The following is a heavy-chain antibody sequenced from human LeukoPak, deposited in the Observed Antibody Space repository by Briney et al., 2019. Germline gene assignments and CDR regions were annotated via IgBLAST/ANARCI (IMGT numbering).Heavy chain of an antibody. CDR3: ARGHLRLRYFDWLLR. V-gene: IGHV4-34*01. J-gene: IGHJ4*02. CDR1: GGSFSGYY. D-gene: IGHD3-9*01. Sequence: SETLSLTCAVYGGSFSGYYWSWIRQPPGKGLEWIGEINHSGSTNYNPSLKSRVTISVDTSKNQFSLKLSSVTAADTAVYYCARGHLRLRYFDWLLRRGQGTLVTVSS. CDR2: INHSGST.